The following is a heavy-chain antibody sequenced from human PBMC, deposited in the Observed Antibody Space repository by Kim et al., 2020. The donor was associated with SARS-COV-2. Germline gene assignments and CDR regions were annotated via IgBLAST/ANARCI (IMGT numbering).Heavy chain of an antibody. V-gene: IGHV3-48*01. D-gene: IGHD3-16*02. CDR1: GFTFSSYS. CDR2: IGGSSTVI. CDR3: ARDYRYALYI. J-gene: IGHJ3*02. Sequence: GGSLRLSCAASGFTFSSYSMNWVRQAPGKGLEWISYIGGSSTVIYYADSVKGRVIISRDNAENSLYLQMNSLRVEDTAVYYCARDYRYALYIWGQGTLVT.